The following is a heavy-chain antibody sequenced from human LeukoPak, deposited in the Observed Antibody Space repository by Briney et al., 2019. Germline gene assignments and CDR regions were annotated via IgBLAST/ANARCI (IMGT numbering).Heavy chain of an antibody. D-gene: IGHD6-6*01. J-gene: IGHJ6*03. Sequence: SVKVSCKASGGTFSSYAISWVRQAPGRGLEWMGGIIPIFGTANYAQKFQGRVTITADESTGTAYMELSSLRSEDTAVYYCARVAARSYYYYYMDVWGKGTTVTVSS. CDR3: ARVAARSYYYYYMDV. CDR2: IIPIFGTA. V-gene: IGHV1-69*13. CDR1: GGTFSSYA.